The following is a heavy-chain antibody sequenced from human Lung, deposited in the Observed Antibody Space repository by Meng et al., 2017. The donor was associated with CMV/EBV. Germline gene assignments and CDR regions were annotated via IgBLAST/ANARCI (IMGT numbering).Heavy chain of an antibody. J-gene: IGHJ4*02. D-gene: IGHD3-3*01. CDR1: IFSNYA. Sequence: IFSNYAMNWVRQAPGRGLEWLAVISYDGNNYYYADSGKGRFTISRDNSKNTVFLQMNSLRGEDTAVYYCSRGGPGMRFVEWFSFDFWGQGALVTRLL. V-gene: IGHV3-30-3*01. CDR3: SRGGPGMRFVEWFSFDF. CDR2: ISYDGNNY.